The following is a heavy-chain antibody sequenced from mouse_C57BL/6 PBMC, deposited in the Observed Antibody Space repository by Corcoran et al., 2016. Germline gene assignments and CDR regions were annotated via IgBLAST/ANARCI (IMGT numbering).Heavy chain of an antibody. D-gene: IGHD1-1*01. CDR1: GYTFTDYN. CDR2: INPNNGGT. CDR3: ARDGSSSAWFAY. J-gene: IGHJ3*01. V-gene: IGHV1-22*01. Sequence: EVQLQQSGPELVKPGASVKMSCKASGYTFTDYNMHWVKQSHGKSLEWIGYINPNNGGTSYNQKFKGKATLTVNKSSSTAYMELRSLTSEDSAVYYGARDGSSSAWFAYWGQGTLVTVSA.